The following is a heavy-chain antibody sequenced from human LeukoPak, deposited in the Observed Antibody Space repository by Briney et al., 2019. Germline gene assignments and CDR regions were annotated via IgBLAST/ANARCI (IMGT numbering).Heavy chain of an antibody. CDR2: TNHSGST. Sequence: PSETLSLTCAVYGGSFSGYYWSWIRQPPGKGLEWIGETNHSGSTNYNPSLKSRVTISADTSKNQFSLKVTYVTAADTAVYYCVRLTIFGVLSINWFDPWGQGTLVTVSS. CDR1: GGSFSGYY. CDR3: VRLTIFGVLSINWFDP. V-gene: IGHV4-34*01. D-gene: IGHD3-3*02. J-gene: IGHJ5*02.